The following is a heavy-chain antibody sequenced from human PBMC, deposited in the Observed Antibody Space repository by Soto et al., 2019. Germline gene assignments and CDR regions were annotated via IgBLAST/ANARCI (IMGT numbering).Heavy chain of an antibody. Sequence: QVQLQESGPGLVKPSQTLSLTCTVSGGSISSGGYYWSWIRQHPGKGLEWIGYIYYSGSTYYTPSLKSRVTLSVDTAKNQFSLKLSSVTAADTAVYYCAGWIQLYDAFDIWGQVTIVAVSS. CDR1: GGSISSGGYY. D-gene: IGHD5-18*01. J-gene: IGHJ3*02. CDR2: IYYSGST. CDR3: AGWIQLYDAFDI. V-gene: IGHV4-31*03.